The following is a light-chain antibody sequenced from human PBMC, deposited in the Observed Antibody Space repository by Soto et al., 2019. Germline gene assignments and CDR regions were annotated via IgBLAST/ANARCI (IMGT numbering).Light chain of an antibody. CDR3: QQYNNFPPT. CDR1: QSVANW. CDR2: ETS. V-gene: IGKV1D-16*01. J-gene: IGKJ4*01. Sequence: DVQMTQSPSSLSASVGDRVSITCRASQSVANWLAWYQQKPGKAPKSLIYETSTLQSGVPSRFSGSGSGTYFTLTINSLQPEDFATYYCQQYNNFPPTFVGGTKVEIK.